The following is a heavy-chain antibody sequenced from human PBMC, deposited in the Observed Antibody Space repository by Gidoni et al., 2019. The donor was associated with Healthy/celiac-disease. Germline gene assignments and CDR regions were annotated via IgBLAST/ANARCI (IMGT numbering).Heavy chain of an antibody. J-gene: IGHJ4*02. CDR1: GGSCGGYY. Sequence: QVHLQQWGAGLLKPSETLSATCAVYGGSCGGYYWSWNRQPPGKGREWIGEINHSASTNYKPSLKSRVTISVDTSKNQFSLKLSSVTAADTAVYYWARGKDFWSGYYNDYWGQGILVTVSS. CDR2: INHSAST. CDR3: ARGKDFWSGYYNDY. V-gene: IGHV4-34*01. D-gene: IGHD3-3*01.